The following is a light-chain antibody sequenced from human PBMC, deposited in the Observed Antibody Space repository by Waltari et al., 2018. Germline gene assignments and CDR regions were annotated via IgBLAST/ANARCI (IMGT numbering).Light chain of an antibody. CDR3: QQCYSFPYT. Sequence: DIVMTQSPDSLAVSLGERATLNCKSRQSVLSSSNNKNYLGWYPQKPGQPPQLLISWSSTRESGVPDRFSGSGSGTDFTLTISSLQAEDVAVYYCQQCYSFPYTFGQGTKLEIK. V-gene: IGKV4-1*01. CDR1: QSVLSSSNNKNY. CDR2: WSS. J-gene: IGKJ2*01.